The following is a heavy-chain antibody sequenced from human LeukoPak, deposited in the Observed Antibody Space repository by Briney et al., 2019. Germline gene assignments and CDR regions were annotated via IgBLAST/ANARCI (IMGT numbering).Heavy chain of an antibody. J-gene: IGHJ5*02. V-gene: IGHV1-2*02. CDR2: INPNSGVT. CDR1: GYRITGYY. D-gene: IGHD3-10*01. CDR3: ARGTGSSWFDP. Sequence: ASVKVSCKASGYRITGYYMDWVRQAPGQGLEWMGWINPNSGVTKYAQKFQGRVTMSRDTSTNTAYMELSRLRSDDTAVYYCARGTGSSWFDPWGQGTLVTLSS.